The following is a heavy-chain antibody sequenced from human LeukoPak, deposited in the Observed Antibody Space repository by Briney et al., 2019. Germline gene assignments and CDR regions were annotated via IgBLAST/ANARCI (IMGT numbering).Heavy chain of an antibody. CDR2: IYTSGTT. Sequence: SQTLSLTCTVSGGSISRGSYYWSWIRQPAGKGLEWIGRIYTSGTTNYNPSLKSRVTISVDTSKNQFSLKLRSVTAEDTAVYYCAREYDFWSGYIFDYWGQGTLVTVSS. V-gene: IGHV4-61*02. CDR3: AREYDFWSGYIFDY. CDR1: GGSISRGSYY. D-gene: IGHD3-3*01. J-gene: IGHJ4*02.